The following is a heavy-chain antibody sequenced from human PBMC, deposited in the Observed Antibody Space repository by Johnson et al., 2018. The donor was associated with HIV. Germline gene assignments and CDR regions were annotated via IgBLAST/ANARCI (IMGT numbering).Heavy chain of an antibody. J-gene: IGHJ3*02. D-gene: IGHD6-13*01. CDR3: ARVGSSWGRDAFEI. Sequence: QVQLVESGGGVVQPGGSLRLSCAASGFTFSRYGMHWVRQAPGKGLEWVAFIRFDGSTIYYAASVKGRFTISRDNAKNTLYLQMNSLRTEDTAVYYCARVGSSWGRDAFEIWGQGTMVTVSS. CDR2: IRFDGSTI. CDR1: GFTFSRYG. V-gene: IGHV3-30*02.